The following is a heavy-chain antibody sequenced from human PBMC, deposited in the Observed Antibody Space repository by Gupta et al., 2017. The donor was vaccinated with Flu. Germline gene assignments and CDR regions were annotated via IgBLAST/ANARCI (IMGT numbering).Heavy chain of an antibody. J-gene: IGHJ6*02. CDR1: GGTFRSYT. CDR3: ARNFGSGGDLLYYYHYRMDV. CDR2: IVNIFGRT. Sequence: VQLVQSGAEVKKPGSSVKVSCEASGGTFRSYTISWVRQAPGQGLEWMGGIVNIFGRTHYAQKFQGRVTITADESTSTAYIELSSLRFEDTAVYYCARNFGSGGDLLYYYHYRMDVWGQGTTVTVSS. V-gene: IGHV1-69*01. D-gene: IGHD3-10*01.